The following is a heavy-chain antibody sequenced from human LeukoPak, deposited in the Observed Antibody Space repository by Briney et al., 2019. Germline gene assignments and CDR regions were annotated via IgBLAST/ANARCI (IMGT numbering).Heavy chain of an antibody. V-gene: IGHV4-59*01. CDR2: IYYSGST. J-gene: IGHJ3*02. CDR1: GGSISSYY. CDR3: ARVHKDAFDI. Sequence: SETLSLTCTVSGGSISSYYWSWIRQPRGKGLEWIGYIYYSGSTNYNPSLKSRVTISVDTSKNQFSLKLRSVTAADTAVYYCARVHKDAFDIWGQGTMVTVSS.